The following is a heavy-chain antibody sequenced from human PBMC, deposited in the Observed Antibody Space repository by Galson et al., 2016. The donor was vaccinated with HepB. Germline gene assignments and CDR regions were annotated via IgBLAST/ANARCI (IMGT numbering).Heavy chain of an antibody. CDR3: ARAGLGTKASFDY. CDR2: GYYTGRA. Sequence: ETLSLTCTVSGGSITNSNYYWDWVRQPPGKGLEWIGNGYYTGRAYYNLSFKSRVVISVHTSKNQFSLKLTSLTAADTGVYYCARAGLGTKASFDYWGQGTLVAVSS. D-gene: IGHD1-7*01. V-gene: IGHV4-39*01. J-gene: IGHJ4*02. CDR1: GGSITNSNYY.